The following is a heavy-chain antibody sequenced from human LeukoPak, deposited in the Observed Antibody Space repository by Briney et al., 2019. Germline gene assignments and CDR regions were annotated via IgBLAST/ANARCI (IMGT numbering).Heavy chain of an antibody. CDR3: ACGQGNDILTGYYGFDY. CDR1: GYTFTSYG. CDR2: ISAYNGNT. V-gene: IGHV1-18*01. J-gene: IGHJ4*02. Sequence: ASVKVSCKASGYTFTSYGISWVRQAPGQGLEWMGWISAYNGNTNYAHKLQGRVTMTTDTSTSTAYMELRSLRSDDTAVYYCACGQGNDILTGYYGFDYWGQGTLVTVSS. D-gene: IGHD3-9*01.